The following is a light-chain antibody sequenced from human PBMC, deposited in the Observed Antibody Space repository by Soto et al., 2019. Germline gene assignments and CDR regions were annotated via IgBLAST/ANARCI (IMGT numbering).Light chain of an antibody. Sequence: DSQMTQYPSSLYASVGHRVTITCRASQGISNYLAWYQQKPGKVPKLLIYAASTLQSGVPSRFSGNGSGTDFTLTISSLQPEDVATYYCQKYNSALFTFDPGTNVDIK. CDR3: QKYNSALFT. CDR2: AAS. V-gene: IGKV1-27*01. CDR1: QGISNY. J-gene: IGKJ3*01.